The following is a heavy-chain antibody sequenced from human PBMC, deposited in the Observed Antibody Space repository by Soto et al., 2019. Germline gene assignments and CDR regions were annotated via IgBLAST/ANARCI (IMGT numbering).Heavy chain of an antibody. V-gene: IGHV3-72*01. CDR2: TRNKANSYTT. D-gene: IGHD2-21*02. CDR3: ALYGGNSAS. J-gene: IGHJ5*02. Sequence: GGSLRLSCAASGFTFSDHYMDWVRQAPGKGLEWVGRTRNKANSYTTEYAASVKGRFTISRDDSKNSLYLQMNSLKTEDTAVYYCALYGGNSASWGQGNLVTVSS. CDR1: GFTFSDHY.